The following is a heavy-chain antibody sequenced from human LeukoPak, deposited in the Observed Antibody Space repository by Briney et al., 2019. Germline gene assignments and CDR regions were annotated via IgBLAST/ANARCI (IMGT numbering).Heavy chain of an antibody. CDR3: ARGDESYYYYYGMDV. CDR2: INHSGST. V-gene: IGHV4-34*01. CDR1: GGSFSGYY. Sequence: SETLSLTCAVYGGSFSGYYWSWIRQPPGKGLEWIGEINHSGSTNYNPSLKRRVTISVDTSKNQFSLKLSSVTAADTAVYYCARGDESYYYYYGMDVWGQGTTVTVSS. J-gene: IGHJ6*02.